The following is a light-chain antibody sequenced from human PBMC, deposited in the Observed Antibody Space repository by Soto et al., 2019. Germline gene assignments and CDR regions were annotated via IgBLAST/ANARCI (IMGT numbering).Light chain of an antibody. CDR3: QHYSSSPLT. CDR1: QSISSSY. V-gene: IGKV3-20*01. CDR2: GAT. Sequence: EIVLTQSPGTLSLSPGERATLSCSASQSISSSYLAWVQQKPGQAPRLLIYGATSRATGIPDRFSGSESGTDFTLTISRLEPEDFAVYYCQHYSSSPLTFGGGTKVEIK. J-gene: IGKJ4*01.